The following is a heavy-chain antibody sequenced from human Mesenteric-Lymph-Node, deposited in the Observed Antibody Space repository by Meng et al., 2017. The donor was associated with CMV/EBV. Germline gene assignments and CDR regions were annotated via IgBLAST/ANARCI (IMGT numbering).Heavy chain of an antibody. J-gene: IGHJ4*02. CDR1: GGSFSGYF. Sequence: LTCAVHGGSFSGYFWSWIRQPPGKGLEWIGEINHSGSTNYNSSLKSRVTISVDTSKIQFSLKLNSVTAADTAVYYCARSLGHAAAAPKWGQGTLVTVSS. CDR3: ARSLGHAAAAPK. CDR2: INHSGST. V-gene: IGHV4-34*01. D-gene: IGHD6-13*01.